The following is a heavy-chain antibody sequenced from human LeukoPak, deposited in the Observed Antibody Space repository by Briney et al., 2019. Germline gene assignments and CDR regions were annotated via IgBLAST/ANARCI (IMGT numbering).Heavy chain of an antibody. CDR2: IISSSSAI. Sequence: GASLRLSCAASGFTLSCYSMNWIRQAPGKGLEWVSYIISSSSAIYYADLVKGRFTISRDNAKNSLYLQMNSLRAEDTAVYYCVRDGSGSYSSPYYFDYWGQGTLVTVS. V-gene: IGHV3-21*01. CDR3: VRDGSGSYSSPYYFDY. J-gene: IGHJ4*02. CDR1: GFTLSCYS. D-gene: IGHD1-26*01.